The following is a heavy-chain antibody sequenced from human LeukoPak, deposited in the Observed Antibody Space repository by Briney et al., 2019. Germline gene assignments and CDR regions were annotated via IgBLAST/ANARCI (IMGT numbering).Heavy chain of an antibody. CDR2: TCSEGSSS. CDR3: AKGGPGQYSSPYYFDS. Sequence: GGSLRLSRVASGFPFSSYWMHWVRQAPRKGLVCVSRTCSEGSSSNFADSVKGPFPITRDKAKNTLYLEMNSLRAEDTAVYYCAKGGPGQYSSPYYFDSWGQGTLVTVS. D-gene: IGHD6-6*01. J-gene: IGHJ4*02. CDR1: GFPFSSYW. V-gene: IGHV3-74*01.